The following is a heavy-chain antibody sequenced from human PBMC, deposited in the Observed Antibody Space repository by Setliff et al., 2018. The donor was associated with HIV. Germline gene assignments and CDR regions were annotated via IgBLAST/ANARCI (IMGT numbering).Heavy chain of an antibody. CDR2: ISGSGDTT. Sequence: ETLSLTCTVSGGSIGSHYWSWIRQAPGKGLEWVSGISGSGDTTYYADSVKGRLAISRDNSKNTLYLQMNSLRAEDTAIYYCAKASRSSGYYYDCWGQGTLVTVSS. J-gene: IGHJ4*02. D-gene: IGHD3-22*01. CDR1: GGSIGSHY. CDR3: AKASRSSGYYYDC. V-gene: IGHV3-23*01.